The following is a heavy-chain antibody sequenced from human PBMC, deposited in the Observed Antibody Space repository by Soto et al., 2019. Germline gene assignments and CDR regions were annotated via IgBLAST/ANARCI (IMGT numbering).Heavy chain of an antibody. D-gene: IGHD1-26*01. CDR2: VTSGDTT. CDR3: EKRVLGSSRLHHFDY. CDR1: GFTFSSYV. Sequence: PGGSLRLSCSASGFTFSSYVMSWVRQAPGKGLEWVSTVTSGDTTFYADSVQGRFTISRDNSRNTLHLQMNNLGAEDTGVYYCEKRVLGSSRLHHFDYWGQGALVTVSS. V-gene: IGHV3-23*01. J-gene: IGHJ4*02.